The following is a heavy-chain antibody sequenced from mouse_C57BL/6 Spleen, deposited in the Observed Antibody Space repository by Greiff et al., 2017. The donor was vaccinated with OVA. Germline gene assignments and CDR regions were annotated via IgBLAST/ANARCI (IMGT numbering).Heavy chain of an antibody. CDR2: ISSGSSTI. CDR3: AKDSNYYGSSYPYYYAMDY. D-gene: IGHD1-1*01. V-gene: IGHV5-17*01. CDR1: GFTFSDYG. Sequence: DVMLVESGGGLVKPGGSLKLSCAASGFTFSDYGMHWVRQAPEKGLEWVAYISSGSSTIYYADTVKGRFTISRDNAKNTLFLQMTSLRSEDTAMYYCAKDSNYYGSSYPYYYAMDYWGQGTSVTVSS. J-gene: IGHJ4*01.